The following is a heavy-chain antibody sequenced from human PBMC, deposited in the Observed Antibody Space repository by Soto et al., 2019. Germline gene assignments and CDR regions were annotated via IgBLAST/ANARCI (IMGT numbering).Heavy chain of an antibody. J-gene: IGHJ6*02. D-gene: IGHD2-2*01. CDR2: ISSSGSTI. V-gene: IGHV3-11*01. Sequence: QVQLVESGGGLVKPGGSLRLSCAASGFTFSDYYMSWIRQAPGKGLEWVSYISSSGSTIYYADSVKGRFTISRDNAKNSLYLQMNSLRAEDTAVYYCARDLRDCSSTSCYDYYYGMDVWGQGTTVTVSS. CDR3: ARDLRDCSSTSCYDYYYGMDV. CDR1: GFTFSDYY.